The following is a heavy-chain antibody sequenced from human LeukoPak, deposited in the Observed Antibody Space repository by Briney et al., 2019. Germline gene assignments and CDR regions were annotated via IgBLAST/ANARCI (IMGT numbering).Heavy chain of an antibody. CDR3: ARGRLDRGYSYGYGPILDY. CDR2: INHSGST. Sequence: PSETLSLTCAVYGGSFSGYYWGWIRQPPGKGLEWIGEINHSGSTNYNPSRKSRVTISVDTSKNQFSLKLSSVTAADTAVYYCARGRLDRGYSYGYGPILDYWGQGTLVTVSS. CDR1: GGSFSGYY. V-gene: IGHV4-34*01. D-gene: IGHD5-18*01. J-gene: IGHJ4*02.